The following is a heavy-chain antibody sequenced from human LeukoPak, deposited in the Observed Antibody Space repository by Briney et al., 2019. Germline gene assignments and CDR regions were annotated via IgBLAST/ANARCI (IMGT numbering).Heavy chain of an antibody. V-gene: IGHV1-2*02. CDR1: GYTFIGYY. CDR2: INANSGGT. Sequence: ASVKVSCKASGYTFIGYYMHWVRQAPGQGLEWMGWINANSGGTNYAQKFQGRVTMTRDTSISTAYMEQSRLRSDDTAVYYCARVRDGYNYGSNWFDPWGQGTLVTVSS. D-gene: IGHD5-18*01. CDR3: ARVRDGYNYGSNWFDP. J-gene: IGHJ5*02.